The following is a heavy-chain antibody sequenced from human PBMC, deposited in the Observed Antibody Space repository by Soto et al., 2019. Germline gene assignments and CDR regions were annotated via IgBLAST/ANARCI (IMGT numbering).Heavy chain of an antibody. D-gene: IGHD3-22*01. CDR1: GFTFSSYS. CDR2: ISSSSSTI. V-gene: IGHV3-48*02. J-gene: IGHJ4*02. CDR3: ARFPNTYYYDGSGQSFDY. Sequence: PGGSLRLSCAASGFTFSSYSMNWVRQAPGKGLEWVSYISSSSSTIYYADSVNGRFTISRDNAKNSLYLQMNSLRDEDTAVYYCARFPNTYYYDGSGQSFDYWGQGTLVTVSS.